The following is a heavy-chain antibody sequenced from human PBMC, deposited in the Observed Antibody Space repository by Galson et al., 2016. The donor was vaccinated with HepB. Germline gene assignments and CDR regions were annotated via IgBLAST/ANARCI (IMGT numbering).Heavy chain of an antibody. J-gene: IGHJ6*02. Sequence: APGQGLEWMGWINPYNGNTNYAQKLQGRVTMTTDTSTSTAYMELRSLRSDDTAVYYCARAPRKTRYQLLEVYYYYYGMDVWGQGTTVTFSS. V-gene: IGHV1-18*01. CDR3: ARAPRKTRYQLLEVYYYYYGMDV. CDR2: INPYNGNT. D-gene: IGHD2-2*01.